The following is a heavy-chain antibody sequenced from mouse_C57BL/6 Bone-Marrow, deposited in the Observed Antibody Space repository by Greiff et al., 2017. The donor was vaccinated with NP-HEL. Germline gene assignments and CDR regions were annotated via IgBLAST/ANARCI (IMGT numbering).Heavy chain of an antibody. V-gene: IGHV1-26*01. CDR2: INPNNGGT. Sequence: EVQLQQSGPELVKPGASVKISCKASGYTFTDYYMNWVKQSHGQSLEWIGDINPNNGGTSYNQKFKGKATLTVDKSSSTAYMELRSLTSEDSAVYYCARSLYYSYLDYWGQGTTLTVSS. CDR1: GYTFTDYY. J-gene: IGHJ2*01. D-gene: IGHD2-12*01. CDR3: ARSLYYSYLDY.